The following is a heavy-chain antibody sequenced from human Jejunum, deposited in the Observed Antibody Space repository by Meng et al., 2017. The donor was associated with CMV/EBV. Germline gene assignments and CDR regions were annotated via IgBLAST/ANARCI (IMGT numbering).Heavy chain of an antibody. CDR2: IYSGEST. V-gene: IGHV3-53*01. D-gene: IGHD1-26*01. CDR1: GFPVGNDF. CDR3: AKKYSGSFDY. J-gene: IGHJ4*02. Sequence: LSCAVSGFPVGNDFVAWVRQAPGKGLEWVSAIYSGESTYYADSVKGRFTISRDNSKNTLYLQMNSLRAEDTAVYYCAKKYSGSFDYWGQGTLVTVSS.